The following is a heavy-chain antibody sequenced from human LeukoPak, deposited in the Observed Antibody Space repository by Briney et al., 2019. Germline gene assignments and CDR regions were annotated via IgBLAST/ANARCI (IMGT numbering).Heavy chain of an antibody. CDR2: ISGSGGST. V-gene: IGHV3-23*01. CDR1: GFTFSSYA. J-gene: IGHJ3*02. Sequence: PGGSLRLSCAASGFTFSSYAMSWVRQAPGKGLEWVSAISGSGGSTYYADSVKGRFTISRDNSKNTLYLQMNSLRAEDTAVYYCAGGYSYGNDAFDIWGQGTMVTVSS. D-gene: IGHD5-18*01. CDR3: AGGYSYGNDAFDI.